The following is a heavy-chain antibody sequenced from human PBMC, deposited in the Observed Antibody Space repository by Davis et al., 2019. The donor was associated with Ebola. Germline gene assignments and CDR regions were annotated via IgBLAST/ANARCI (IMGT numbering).Heavy chain of an antibody. V-gene: IGHV4-34*01. J-gene: IGHJ4*02. D-gene: IGHD6-13*01. CDR2: INHSGST. CDR3: ARHTSSSWPRFDY. CDR1: GGSFSGYY. Sequence: SETLSLTCAVYGGSFSGYYWRWIRQPPGKGLEWIGEINHSGSTNYNPSLKSRVTISVDTSKNQFSLKLSSVTAADTAVYYCARHTSSSWPRFDYWGQGTLVTVSS.